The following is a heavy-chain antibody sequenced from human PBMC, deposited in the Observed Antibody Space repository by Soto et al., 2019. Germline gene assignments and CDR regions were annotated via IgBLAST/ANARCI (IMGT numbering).Heavy chain of an antibody. CDR3: ARGGSSWYYWFDP. Sequence: ISCKGSGYSFTSYWISWVRQMPGKGLEWMGRIDPSDSYTNYSPSFQGHVTISADKSISTAYLQWSSLKASDTAMYYCARGGSSWYYWFDPWGQGTLVTVYS. V-gene: IGHV5-10-1*01. CDR2: IDPSDSYT. D-gene: IGHD6-13*01. CDR1: GYSFTSYW. J-gene: IGHJ5*02.